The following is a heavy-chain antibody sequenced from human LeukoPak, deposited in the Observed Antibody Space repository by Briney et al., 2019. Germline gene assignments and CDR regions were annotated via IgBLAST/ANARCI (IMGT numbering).Heavy chain of an antibody. V-gene: IGHV4-39*01. CDR3: ARLSDSYGYLSRYFDL. CDR1: GGSISSSSYY. J-gene: IGHJ2*01. CDR2: IYYSGST. D-gene: IGHD5-18*01. Sequence: PSKTLSLTCTVSGGSISSSSYYWGWIRQPPGKGLEWIGSIYYSGSTYYNPSLKSRVTISVDTSKNQFSLKLSSVTAADTAVYYCARLSDSYGYLSRYFDLWGRGTLVTVSS.